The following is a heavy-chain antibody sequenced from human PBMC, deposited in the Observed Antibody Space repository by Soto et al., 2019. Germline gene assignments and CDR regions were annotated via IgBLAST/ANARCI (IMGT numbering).Heavy chain of an antibody. V-gene: IGHV5-51*01. Sequence: XESLKVSCRGSEYSFSTYWIAWVRQMPGKGLEWMGIIYPGDSDTRYSPSFQGQVTISADKSSSTAHLQWSSLKASDTAMYYCARQIRPHDSWSNKYSYYGLDVCGKRTTVTVSS. CDR2: IYPGDSDT. J-gene: IGHJ6*04. D-gene: IGHD3-3*01. CDR3: ARQIRPHDSWSNKYSYYGLDV. CDR1: EYSFSTYW.